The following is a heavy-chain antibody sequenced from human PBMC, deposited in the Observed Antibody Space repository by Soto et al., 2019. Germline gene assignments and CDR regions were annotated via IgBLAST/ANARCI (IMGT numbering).Heavy chain of an antibody. J-gene: IGHJ6*03. CDR1: GGSISSGGYY. Sequence: SETLSLTCTVSGGSISSGGYYWSWIRQHPGKGLEWIGYIYYSGNTYYNPSLKSRVTISVDTSKNQFSLKLSSVTAADTAVYYCARASDDYSYYYYYYMDVWGKGTTVT. CDR3: ARASDDYSYYYYYYMDV. CDR2: IYYSGNT. V-gene: IGHV4-31*03. D-gene: IGHD2-15*01.